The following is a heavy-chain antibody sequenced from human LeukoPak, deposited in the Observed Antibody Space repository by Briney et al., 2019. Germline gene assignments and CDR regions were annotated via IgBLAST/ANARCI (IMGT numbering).Heavy chain of an antibody. Sequence: GGSLRLSCSASGFTFSSYAMHWVRQAPGKGLEYVSAISSNGGSTYYADSVKGRFTISRDNSKTTLYLQMSSLRAEDTAVYYCVKETVDSSGYYNWFDPWGQGTLVTVSS. D-gene: IGHD3-22*01. CDR3: VKETVDSSGYYNWFDP. CDR2: ISSNGGST. V-gene: IGHV3-64D*06. J-gene: IGHJ5*02. CDR1: GFTFSSYA.